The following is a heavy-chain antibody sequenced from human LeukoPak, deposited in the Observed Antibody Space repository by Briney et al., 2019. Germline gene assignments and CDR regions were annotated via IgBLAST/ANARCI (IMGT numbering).Heavy chain of an antibody. CDR2: ISWNSGSI. CDR3: AKVINGDLAFDI. V-gene: IGHV3-9*01. CDR1: GFSFDDYA. J-gene: IGHJ3*02. D-gene: IGHD4-17*01. Sequence: GGSLRLSCAASGFSFDDYAMHWVRQAPGKGLEWVSGISWNSGSIGYADSVKGRFTISRDNAKNSLYLQMNSLRAEDTALYYCAKVINGDLAFDIWGQGTMVTVSS.